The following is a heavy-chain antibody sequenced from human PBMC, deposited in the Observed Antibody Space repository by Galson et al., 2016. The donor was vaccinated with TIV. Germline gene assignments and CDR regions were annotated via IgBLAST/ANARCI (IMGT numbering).Heavy chain of an antibody. J-gene: IGHJ5*02. V-gene: IGHV1-69*13. Sequence: SVKVSCKASGVTFSYFALSWVRQAPGQGLEWMGGIVPMCGTTNCAQKFQGSFTISADDSTTTAYLELSSRRSEDPAVYYCARGRGIYDSSGYFLFDHWGQGTLVTVSS. CDR3: ARGRGIYDSSGYFLFDH. D-gene: IGHD3-22*01. CDR2: IVPMCGTT. CDR1: GVTFSYFA.